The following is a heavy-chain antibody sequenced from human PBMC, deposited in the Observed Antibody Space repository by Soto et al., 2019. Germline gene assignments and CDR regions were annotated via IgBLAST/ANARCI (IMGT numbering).Heavy chain of an antibody. Sequence: SETLPLTCAVYGGSFSGYYWSWIRQPPGKGLEWIGEINHSGSTNYNPSLKSRVTISVDTSKNQFSLKLSSVTAADTAVYYCARANWGSGDAFDIWGQGTMVTVSS. CDR1: GGSFSGYY. J-gene: IGHJ3*02. D-gene: IGHD7-27*01. CDR3: ARANWGSGDAFDI. V-gene: IGHV4-34*01. CDR2: INHSGST.